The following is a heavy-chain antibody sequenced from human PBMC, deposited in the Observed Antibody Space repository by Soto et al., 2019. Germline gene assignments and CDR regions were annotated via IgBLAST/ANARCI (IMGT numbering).Heavy chain of an antibody. CDR1: GFTFSSYA. Sequence: QTVGSLRLSCAASGFTFSSYAMSWVRQAPGKGLEWVSAISGSGGSTYYADSVKGRFTISRDNSKNTLYLQMNSLRAEDTAVYYCAKDRIPEGHPVGGWFDPWGQGTLVTVSS. D-gene: IGHD2-15*01. CDR3: AKDRIPEGHPVGGWFDP. J-gene: IGHJ5*02. CDR2: ISGSGGST. V-gene: IGHV3-23*01.